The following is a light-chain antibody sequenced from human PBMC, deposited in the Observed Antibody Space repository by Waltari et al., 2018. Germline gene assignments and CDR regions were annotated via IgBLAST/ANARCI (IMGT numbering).Light chain of an antibody. J-gene: IGKJ2*02. CDR1: QYISNN. Sequence: EIVMTKCPAALSGAPGERATLACRASQYISNNLAWYQHKPGQPPRLHISGASTRATGVPARFSGSRSGTEFSLTISSLQSEDSAIYFCQQYNTLPPGTFGQGTKLEIK. CDR2: GAS. V-gene: IGKV3-15*01. CDR3: QQYNTLPPGT.